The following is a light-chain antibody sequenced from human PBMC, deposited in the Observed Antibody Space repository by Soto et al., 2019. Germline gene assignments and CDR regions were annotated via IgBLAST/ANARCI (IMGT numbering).Light chain of an antibody. CDR1: QSVSNY. CDR3: QQRSKFLWT. CDR2: DTS. V-gene: IGKV3-11*01. Sequence: EIVLTQSPATLSLSPGERATLSCRASQSVSNYLAWYQQKPGQAPRLLMYDTSNRAPGIPARFSGSGSATDFTLTISSLEPEDFAVYFCQQRSKFLWTFGQGTKVEI. J-gene: IGKJ1*01.